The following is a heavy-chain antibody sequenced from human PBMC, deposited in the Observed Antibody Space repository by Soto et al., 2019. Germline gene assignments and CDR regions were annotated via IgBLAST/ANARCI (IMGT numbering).Heavy chain of an antibody. CDR3: AKDIYDSSGYYPHYYYYYGMDV. V-gene: IGHV1-3*01. CDR2: ITVGNGNS. J-gene: IGHJ6*02. Sequence: GASVKVSCKASGYTFVNYAMHWVRQAPGQRLEWVGWITVGNGNSRYSENLRGRVAFTRDTSASTAYMELSSLRSEDTSVYYCAKDIYDSSGYYPHYYYYYGMDVWGQGTTVTSP. CDR1: GYTFVNYA. D-gene: IGHD3-22*01.